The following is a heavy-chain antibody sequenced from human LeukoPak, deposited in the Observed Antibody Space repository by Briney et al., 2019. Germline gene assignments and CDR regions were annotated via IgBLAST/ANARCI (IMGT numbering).Heavy chain of an antibody. CDR1: GGSFSGYY. CDR3: ARVRAARAPIDY. J-gene: IGHJ4*02. Sequence: SETLSLTCAVYGGSFSGYYWTWIRQPPGKGLEWIGEINHSGSTNYNPSLKSRVTISVDTSKNQFSLKLSSVTAADTAVYYCARVRAARAPIDYWGQGTLVTVSS. V-gene: IGHV4-34*01. CDR2: INHSGST. D-gene: IGHD6-6*01.